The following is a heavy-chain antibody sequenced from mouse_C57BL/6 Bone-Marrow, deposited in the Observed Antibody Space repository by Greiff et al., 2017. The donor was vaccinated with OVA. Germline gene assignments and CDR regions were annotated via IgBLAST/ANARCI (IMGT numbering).Heavy chain of an antibody. CDR3: SEDSAVYYCAWGIITTVVARLYWYFDV. V-gene: IGHV1-87*01. J-gene: IGHJ1*03. Sequence: QVQLKESGPELARPWASVTISCQAFYNFSRRVQFAIRDTNYWLQWVKQRPGQGLDGIGAIYPGNGDTSYNQTFKGKATLTADKSSITAYMQLSSLTSEDSAVYYCAWGIITTVVARLYWYFDVWGTGTTVTVAS. CDR1: YNFSRRVQ. D-gene: IGHD1-1*01. CDR2: GQGLDGIG.